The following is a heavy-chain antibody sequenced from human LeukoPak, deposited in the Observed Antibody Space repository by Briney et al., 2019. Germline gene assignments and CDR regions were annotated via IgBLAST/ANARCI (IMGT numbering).Heavy chain of an antibody. Sequence: GRSLRLPCAASGFTFDEYAMHWVRQAPGKGLEWVSGISYSSGSIGYVDSVKGRFTISRDNAKNSLYLQMNSLRVEDTALYYCAKDRGGSSELGDAFDVWGQGTMVRVSS. CDR3: AKDRGGSSELGDAFDV. CDR2: ISYSSGSI. V-gene: IGHV3-9*01. CDR1: GFTFDEYA. J-gene: IGHJ3*01. D-gene: IGHD1-26*01.